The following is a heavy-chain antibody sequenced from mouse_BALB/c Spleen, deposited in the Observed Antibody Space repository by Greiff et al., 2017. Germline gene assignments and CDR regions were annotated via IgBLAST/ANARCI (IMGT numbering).Heavy chain of an antibody. CDR1: GFSLTSYG. CDR3: ATIYYDYDGDAMDY. CDR2: IWAGGST. J-gene: IGHJ4*01. Sequence: VQLQQSGPGLVAPSQSLSITCTVSGFSLTSYGVHWVRQPPGKGLEWLGVIWAGGSTNYNSALMSRLSISKDNSKGQVFLKMNSLQTDDTAMYYCATIYYDYDGDAMDYWGQGTSVTVSS. V-gene: IGHV2-9*02. D-gene: IGHD2-4*01.